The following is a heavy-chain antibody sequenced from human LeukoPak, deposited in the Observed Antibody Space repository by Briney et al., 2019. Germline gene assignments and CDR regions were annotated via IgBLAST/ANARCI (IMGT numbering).Heavy chain of an antibody. CDR2: INSDGGST. V-gene: IGHV3-74*01. D-gene: IGHD1-7*01. Sequence: PGGSLRLSCAASGFTFSSYRMHWVRQAPGMGLVWVSRINSDGGSTSYADSVKGRFTISRDNAKNTLYLQMNSLRAEDTAVYYCAREKGNYYYYYYGMDVWGQGTTVTVSS. CDR3: AREKGNYYYYYYGMDV. J-gene: IGHJ6*02. CDR1: GFTFSSYR.